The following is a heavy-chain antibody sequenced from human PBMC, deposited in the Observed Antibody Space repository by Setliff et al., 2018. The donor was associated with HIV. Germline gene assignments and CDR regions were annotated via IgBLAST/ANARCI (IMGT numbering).Heavy chain of an antibody. J-gene: IGHJ6*03. D-gene: IGHD2-2*01. CDR1: GYTLTSNY. CDR2: VNPSDGST. CDR3: ARYGGYCSSTSCPPSSYYYYYMDV. Sequence: ASVKVSCKASGYTLTSNYMHWVRQAPGQGLEWMGIVNPSDGSTIYAQKFQGRVTMTRDTSTSTVYMELSSLTSEDTAVYFCARYGGYCSSTSCPPSSYYYYYMDVWGKGTTVTVSS. V-gene: IGHV1-46*01.